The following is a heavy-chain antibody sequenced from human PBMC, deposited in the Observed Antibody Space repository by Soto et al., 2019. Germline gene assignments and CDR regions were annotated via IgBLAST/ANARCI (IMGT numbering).Heavy chain of an antibody. V-gene: IGHV4-4*07. CDR3: ARGMTPPGAPAWYYFDS. D-gene: IGHD2-8*02. CDR2: FSLSGTT. CDR1: GASITGTSY. Sequence: SETLSLTCTVSGASITGTSYWSWIRQPAGKGLEWIGRFSLSGTTNYNPSLRSRVTMSADVSKNQFSLRLASVTAADTALYYCARGMTPPGAPAWYYFDSWGQGTLVTVSS. J-gene: IGHJ4*02.